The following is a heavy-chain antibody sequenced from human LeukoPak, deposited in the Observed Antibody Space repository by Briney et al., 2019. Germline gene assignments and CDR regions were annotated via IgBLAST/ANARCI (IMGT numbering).Heavy chain of an antibody. Sequence: GGSLRLSCVASGFTFSGYWMSWVRQAPGKGLEWVANIKEDRSEEYYLDSVKGRFTISRDNAKNSLFLQMNSLRAEDTAVYYCARSSGFLIDYWGQGTLVTVSS. J-gene: IGHJ4*02. V-gene: IGHV3-7*04. D-gene: IGHD5-12*01. CDR2: IKEDRSEE. CDR3: ARSSGFLIDY. CDR1: GFTFSGYW.